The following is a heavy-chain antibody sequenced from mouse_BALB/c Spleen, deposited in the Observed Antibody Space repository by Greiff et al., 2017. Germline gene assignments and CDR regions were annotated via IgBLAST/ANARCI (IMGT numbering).Heavy chain of an antibody. CDR3: AIIYDGYYYFDY. D-gene: IGHD2-3*01. CDR2: IDPSDSET. V-gene: IGHV1-69*02. Sequence: QVQLQQPGAELVKPGAPVKLSCKASGYTFTSYWMNWVKQRPGRGLEWIGRIDPSDSETHYNQKFKDKATLTVDKSSSTAYIQLSSLTSEDSAVYYCAIIYDGYYYFDYWGQGTTLTVSS. CDR1: GYTFTSYW. J-gene: IGHJ2*01.